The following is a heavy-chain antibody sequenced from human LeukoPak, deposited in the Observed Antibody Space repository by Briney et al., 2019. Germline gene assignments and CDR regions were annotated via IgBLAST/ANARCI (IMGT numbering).Heavy chain of an antibody. V-gene: IGHV3-7*01. D-gene: IGHD6-13*01. CDR3: ARDSGSSWREGLNY. CDR1: GFTFSSYW. Sequence: PGGSLRLSCAASGFTFSSYWMSWVRQAPGKGLEWVANIKQDGSEKYYVDSVKGRFTISRDNAKNSLFLQMNSLRVEDSAVYYCARDSGSSWREGLNYWGQGTLVTVSS. J-gene: IGHJ4*02. CDR2: IKQDGSEK.